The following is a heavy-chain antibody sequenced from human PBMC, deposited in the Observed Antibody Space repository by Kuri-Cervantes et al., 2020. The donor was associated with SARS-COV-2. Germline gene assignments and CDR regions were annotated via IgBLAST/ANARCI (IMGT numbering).Heavy chain of an antibody. Sequence: SVKVSCKASGYTFTSYYMHWVRQAPGQGLEWMGGIIPIFGTANYAQKFQGRVTITADKSTSTAYMELSSLRSEDTAVYYCARSHGGVAAPKNYYYYGMDVWGQGTTVTVSS. CDR1: GYTFTSYY. D-gene: IGHD2-15*01. V-gene: IGHV1-69*06. J-gene: IGHJ6*02. CDR2: IIPIFGTA. CDR3: ARSHGGVAAPKNYYYYGMDV.